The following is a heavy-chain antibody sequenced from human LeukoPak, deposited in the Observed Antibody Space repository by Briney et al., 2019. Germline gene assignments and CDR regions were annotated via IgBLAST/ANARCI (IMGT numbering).Heavy chain of an antibody. Sequence: GGSLRLSCAASGFTFSSCYMNWVRQAPGKGLEWVSSISSSSTYMYYADSVKGRFTISRDNAKNSLYLQMNSLRAEDSAVYYCARGGGYYFDYWGQGTLVTVSS. D-gene: IGHD6-13*01. J-gene: IGHJ4*02. CDR3: ARGGGYYFDY. V-gene: IGHV3-21*04. CDR2: ISSSSTYM. CDR1: GFTFSSCY.